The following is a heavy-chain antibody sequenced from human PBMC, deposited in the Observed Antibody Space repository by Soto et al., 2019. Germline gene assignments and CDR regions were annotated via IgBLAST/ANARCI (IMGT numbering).Heavy chain of an antibody. CDR3: ARGERNTYLHYLFAS. CDR2: IHYSGNT. V-gene: IGHV4-59*01. J-gene: IGHJ4*02. D-gene: IGHD1-26*01. CDR1: GGSISSYY. Sequence: SETLSLTCTVSGGSISSYYWSWIRQPPGKGLEWIGYIHYSGNTNYNPSLRSRVTMSVDTSKNHFSLKLNSVTAADTAVYYCARGERNTYLHYLFASWGQGILVTVSS.